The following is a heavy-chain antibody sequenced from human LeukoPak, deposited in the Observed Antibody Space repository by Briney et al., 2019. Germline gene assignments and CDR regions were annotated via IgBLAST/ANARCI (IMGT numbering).Heavy chain of an antibody. J-gene: IGHJ6*02. D-gene: IGHD6-19*01. CDR3: ARQYLAVAERYGLDV. CDR1: GFTFSSYS. Sequence: GGSLRLSCLASGFTFSSYSMNWVRQAPGKGLEWVASISKSGSSISYADAVKGRFTISRDNDKTSLYLQMSRLRVDDTAVYYCARQYLAVAERYGLDVWGQGTTVSVSS. V-gene: IGHV3-21*04. CDR2: ISKSGSSI.